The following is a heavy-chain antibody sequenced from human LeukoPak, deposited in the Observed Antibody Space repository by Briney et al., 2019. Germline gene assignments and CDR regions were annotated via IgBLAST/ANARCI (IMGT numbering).Heavy chain of an antibody. V-gene: IGHV3-7*03. Sequence: GGSLRLSCAASGFIFSAYWMSWVRQAPGKGLEWVANIKQDGSEKYYVDSVKGRFTISRDNAKNSLYLQMNSLRAEDTAVYYCARDGMATINSWGQGTVVTVSS. CDR1: GFIFSAYW. J-gene: IGHJ4*02. CDR3: ARDGMATINS. CDR2: IKQDGSEK. D-gene: IGHD5-12*01.